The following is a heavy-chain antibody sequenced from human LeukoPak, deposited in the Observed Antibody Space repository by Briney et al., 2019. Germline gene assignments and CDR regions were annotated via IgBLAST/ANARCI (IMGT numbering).Heavy chain of an antibody. J-gene: IGHJ4*02. CDR3: RWSSSGYFGVDY. CDR1: GFTVSSNY. CDR2: IYSGGST. Sequence: GGSLRLSCAASGFTVSSNYMSWVRQAPGKGLEWVSVIYSGGSTYYADSVKGRFTISRDNSKNTLYLQMNSLRAEDTAVYYCRWSSSGYFGVDYWGQGTLVTVSS. D-gene: IGHD3-22*01. V-gene: IGHV3-66*01.